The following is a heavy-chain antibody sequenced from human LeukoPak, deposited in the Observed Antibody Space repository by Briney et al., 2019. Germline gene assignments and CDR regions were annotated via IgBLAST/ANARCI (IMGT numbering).Heavy chain of an antibody. CDR1: CASISIRSYY. V-gene: IGHV4-39*01. CDR3: ARPRIAAAGTSFDY. J-gene: IGHJ4*02. CDR2: IYYIGST. D-gene: IGHD6-13*01. Sequence: AETLSLTCTVACASISIRSYYWGWIREPPWKGLELIGIIYYIGSTYYNPYLKSPVTISVDTSKNQFYMKLSCVTAADTAVYYCARPRIAAAGTSFDYWGQGTLVTVSS.